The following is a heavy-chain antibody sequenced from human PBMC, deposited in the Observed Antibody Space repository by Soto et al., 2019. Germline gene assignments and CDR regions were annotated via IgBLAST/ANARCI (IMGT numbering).Heavy chain of an antibody. CDR1: GYSISNDY. CDR2: INYSGNT. V-gene: IGHV4-59*01. CDR3: ARAEKVYAISGALDI. Sequence: PWETLSLTCTVSGYSISNDYWNWIRQPPGKGLEWIGYINYSGNTNYNPSLKSRVTISADTSKNQFSLKLSSVTAADTAVYYCARAEKVYAISGALDIWGQGTMVTVSS. J-gene: IGHJ3*02. D-gene: IGHD2-8*01.